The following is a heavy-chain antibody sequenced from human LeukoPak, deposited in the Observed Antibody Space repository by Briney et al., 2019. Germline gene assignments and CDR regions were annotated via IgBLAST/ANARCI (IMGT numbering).Heavy chain of an antibody. Sequence: ASVKVSCKASGGTFSSYAISWVRQAPGQGLEWMGGIIPIFGTANYARKFQGRVTITTDESTSTAYMELSSLRSEDTAVYYCARDAYGDYARSWFDPWGQGTLVTVSS. CDR2: IIPIFGTA. J-gene: IGHJ5*02. CDR1: GGTFSSYA. V-gene: IGHV1-69*05. CDR3: ARDAYGDYARSWFDP. D-gene: IGHD4-17*01.